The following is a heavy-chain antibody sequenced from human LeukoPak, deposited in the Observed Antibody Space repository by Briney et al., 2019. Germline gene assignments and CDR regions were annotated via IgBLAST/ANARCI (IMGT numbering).Heavy chain of an antibody. CDR1: GFTFSSYA. V-gene: IGHV3-23*01. CDR3: AKDRGYSYGDYYYYGMDV. Sequence: PGGSLRLSCAASGFTFSSYAMSWVRQAPGKGLEWVSAIGGSGGHTYHADSVKGRLTISRDNSKNTLYLQMNSLRAEDTAVYYCAKDRGYSYGDYYYYGMDVWGQGTTVTVSS. CDR2: IGGSGGHT. J-gene: IGHJ6*02. D-gene: IGHD5-18*01.